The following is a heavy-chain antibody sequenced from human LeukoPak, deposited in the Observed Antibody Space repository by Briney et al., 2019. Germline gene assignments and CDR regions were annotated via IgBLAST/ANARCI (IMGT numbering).Heavy chain of an antibody. J-gene: IGHJ3*02. CDR3: ARDFGMNAFDI. Sequence: GGSLRLSCAASGFTFSSYSMNWVRQAPGKGLVWVSSISSTSTYIYYADSLKGRFTISRDNAKNSLYLQMNSLRAEDTAVYYCARDFGMNAFDIWGQGTMVTVSS. V-gene: IGHV3-21*01. D-gene: IGHD3-3*01. CDR2: ISSTSTYI. CDR1: GFTFSSYS.